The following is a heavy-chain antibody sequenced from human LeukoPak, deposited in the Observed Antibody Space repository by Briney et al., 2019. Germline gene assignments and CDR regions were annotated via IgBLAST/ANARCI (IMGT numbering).Heavy chain of an antibody. J-gene: IGHJ4*02. CDR1: TLTFSNNP. Sequence: GGSLRLSCVGYTLTFSNNPLGWVRQAPGKGLEWDSSIIGSGGNTYSADSVRGRFTISRDNSKNTLFLQMNTLRADDTAVYYCATTKQARRYFDYWGQGTLVTVS. D-gene: IGHD1-1*01. V-gene: IGHV3-23*01. CDR3: ATTKQARRYFDY. CDR2: IIGSGGNT.